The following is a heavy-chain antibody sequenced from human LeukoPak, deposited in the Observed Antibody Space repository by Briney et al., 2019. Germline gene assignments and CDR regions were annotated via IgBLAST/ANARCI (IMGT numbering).Heavy chain of an antibody. J-gene: IGHJ6*04. CDR3: ARLPPYYYAMDA. CDR1: GYSFATNW. Sequence: GESLKISCKGSGYSFATNWIGWVRQMPGKGLEWMGIIYPGDSTTRYSPSFQGQVTMSADKSINTAYLQWSSLKASDTAMYYCARLPPYYYAMDAWGKGTTVTVSS. V-gene: IGHV5-51*01. CDR2: IYPGDSTT.